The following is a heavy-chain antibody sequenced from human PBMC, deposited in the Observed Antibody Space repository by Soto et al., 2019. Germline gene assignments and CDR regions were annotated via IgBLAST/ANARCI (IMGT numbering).Heavy chain of an antibody. CDR1: GFSLSSGGEG. D-gene: IGHD6-25*01. V-gene: IGHV2-5*02. CDR3: VHRKYSSDKYQTGHFDY. J-gene: IGHJ4*02. Sequence: QITLKESGPTLVKPTQTLTLTCTFSGFSLSSGGEGVGWIRQPPGKALEWLALIYWDDDKRYRPSLKTRLTITKDTSKDQVAIRMTDLHPEDTTTYDCVHRKYSSDKYQTGHFDYWGQGILVTVSS. CDR2: IYWDDDK.